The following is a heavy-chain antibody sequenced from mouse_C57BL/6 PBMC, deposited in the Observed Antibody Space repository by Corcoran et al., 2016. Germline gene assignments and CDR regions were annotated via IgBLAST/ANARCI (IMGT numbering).Heavy chain of an antibody. CDR3: VPNWDLPFDY. J-gene: IGHJ2*01. V-gene: IGHV1-80*01. CDR2: IYPGDGDT. D-gene: IGHD4-1*01. CDR1: GYTFSSYW. Sequence: QVQLQQSGAELVKPGASVKISCKASGYTFSSYWMNWVKQRPGKGLEWIGQIYPGDGDTNYNGKFKGKATLTADKSSSTAYMQLSSLTSEDSAVYFCVPNWDLPFDYWGQGTTLTVSS.